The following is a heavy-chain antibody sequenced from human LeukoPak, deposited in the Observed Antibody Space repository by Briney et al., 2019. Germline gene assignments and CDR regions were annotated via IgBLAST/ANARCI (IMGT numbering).Heavy chain of an antibody. D-gene: IGHD1-7*01. CDR1: GFSFTGYW. Sequence: GGSLRLSCAGSGFSFTGYWMHWVRQTPGKALVWISRINSDGSSTSYADSVKGRFTISRDNAKNTLYLQMNSLRAEDTAVYYCANLHNWNYGGYDAFDIWGQGTMVTVSS. J-gene: IGHJ3*02. CDR3: ANLHNWNYGGYDAFDI. CDR2: INSDGSST. V-gene: IGHV3-74*01.